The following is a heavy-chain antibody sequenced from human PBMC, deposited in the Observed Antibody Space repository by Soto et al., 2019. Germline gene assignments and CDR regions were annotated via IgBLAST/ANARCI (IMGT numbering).Heavy chain of an antibody. D-gene: IGHD4-17*01. CDR1: GFTFTSYG. CDR2: IWYDGSNK. Sequence: QVQLVESGGGVVQPGKSLRLSCAASGFTFTSYGMHWVRQAPGKGLEWVAVIWYDGSNKYYADSVKGRFTISRDNSKNTLYLQMNSLRAEDTAVYYCVSATVGPRPYFDYWGQGTLVTVSS. CDR3: VSATVGPRPYFDY. J-gene: IGHJ4*02. V-gene: IGHV3-33*01.